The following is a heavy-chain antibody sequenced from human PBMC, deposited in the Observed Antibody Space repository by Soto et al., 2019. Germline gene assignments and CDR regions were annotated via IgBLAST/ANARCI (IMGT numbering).Heavy chain of an antibody. CDR3: EVTTGY. CDR2: VSPGNGNA. J-gene: IGHJ4*02. D-gene: IGHD2-21*02. CDR1: GYTFTDYD. V-gene: IGHV1-8*01. Sequence: QVQVVQSRAEVKKPGASVKVSCKTSGYTFTDYDINWVRQATGQGLEWMGWVSPGNGNAGYAPQFQGRVTMTSDTSISTVCMELSSLTSEDTAVYFCEVTTGYWGQGTMVTVSS.